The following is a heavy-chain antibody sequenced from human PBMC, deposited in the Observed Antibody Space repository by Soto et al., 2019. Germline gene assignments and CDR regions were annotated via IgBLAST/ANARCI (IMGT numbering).Heavy chain of an antibody. CDR1: GGSFRGYY. J-gene: IGHJ4*02. Sequence: SETLSLTCAVYGGSFRGYYWTWIRQPPGKGLEWIGEINHSGSTNYNPSLKSRVTISVDTSKNQFSLNLKSVTAADTAVYHCARGMAVTGHYFDSWGRGTLVTVSS. CDR2: INHSGST. D-gene: IGHD6-19*01. V-gene: IGHV4-34*01. CDR3: ARGMAVTGHYFDS.